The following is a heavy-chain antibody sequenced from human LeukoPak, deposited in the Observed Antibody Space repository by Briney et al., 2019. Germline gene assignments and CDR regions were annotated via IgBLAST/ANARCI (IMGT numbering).Heavy chain of an antibody. Sequence: PGGSLRLSCAASGFTFSTYTMNWVRQAPGKGLEWVSYISSSGSTIYYADSVKGRFTISRDNAKNSLYLQMNSLRAEDTAVYYCARVTVVVVAATAAKNYYYYMDVWGKGTTVTVSS. J-gene: IGHJ6*03. CDR2: ISSSGSTI. CDR3: ARVTVVVVAATAAKNYYYYMDV. D-gene: IGHD2-15*01. CDR1: GFTFSTYT. V-gene: IGHV3-48*01.